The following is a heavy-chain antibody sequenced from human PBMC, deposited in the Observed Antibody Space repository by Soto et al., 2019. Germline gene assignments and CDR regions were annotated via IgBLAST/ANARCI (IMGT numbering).Heavy chain of an antibody. CDR2: IYYSGSI. V-gene: IGHV4-31*01. J-gene: IGHJ4*02. Sequence: SETLSLTCTISGGSIRSGDYYWSWIRQHQGKGLEWIGYIYYSGSIYCTPSLKSLVTIAVDTSRNQFSLKLSSGTAADTAVYYCARRFTMFGEHYFDYWGQGTLVTVSS. CDR1: GGSIRSGDYY. CDR3: ARRFTMFGEHYFDY. D-gene: IGHD3-3*01.